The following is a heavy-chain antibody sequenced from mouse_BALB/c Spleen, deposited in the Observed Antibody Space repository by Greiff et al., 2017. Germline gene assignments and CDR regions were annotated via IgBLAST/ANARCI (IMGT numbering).Heavy chain of an antibody. V-gene: IGHV5-12-1*01. CDR2: ISSGGGST. CDR1: GFAFSSYD. Sequence: EVKLVESGGGLVKPGGSLKLSCAASGFAFSSYDMSWVRQTPEKRLEWVAYISSGGGSTYYPDTVKGRFTISRDNAKNTLYLQMSSLKSEDTAMYYCARCDGYYVYYFDYWGQGTTLTVSS. D-gene: IGHD2-3*01. J-gene: IGHJ2*01. CDR3: ARCDGYYVYYFDY.